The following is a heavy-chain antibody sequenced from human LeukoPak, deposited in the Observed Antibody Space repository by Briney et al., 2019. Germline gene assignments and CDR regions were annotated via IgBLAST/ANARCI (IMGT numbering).Heavy chain of an antibody. V-gene: IGHV3-11*01. D-gene: IGHD2-21*02. J-gene: IGHJ6*02. Sequence: PGGSLRFSCAASGFTFSDYYMSWIRQAPGKGLEWVSYISSSGSTIYYADSVKGRFTISRDNAKNSLYLQMNSLRAEDTAVYYCARPTYCGGDCYSTVGYYGMDVWGQGTTVTVSS. CDR1: GFTFSDYY. CDR2: ISSSGSTI. CDR3: ARPTYCGGDCYSTVGYYGMDV.